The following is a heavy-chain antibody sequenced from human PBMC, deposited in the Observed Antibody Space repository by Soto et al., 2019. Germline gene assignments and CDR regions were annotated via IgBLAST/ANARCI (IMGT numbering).Heavy chain of an antibody. D-gene: IGHD6-13*01. CDR3: ARRGYSSSWYYYYYYGMDV. CDR2: ISTDNGNT. V-gene: IGHV1-18*01. J-gene: IGHJ6*02. Sequence: XSVKVSCKASGYTFTSSGISWVRQAPGQGLEWMGWISTDNGNTNYAQHLQGRVSMTTDTSTSTAYMDLRSLRSDDTAVYYCARRGYSSSWYYYYYYGMDVWGQGTTVTVSS. CDR1: GYTFTSSG.